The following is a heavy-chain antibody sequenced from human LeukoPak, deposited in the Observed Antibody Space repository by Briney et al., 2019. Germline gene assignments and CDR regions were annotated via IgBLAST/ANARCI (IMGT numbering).Heavy chain of an antibody. Sequence: PGGSLRLSCAASGFTFSNFAMSWVRQAPGKGLEWVSALSGSGATTYYADSVKGRFSISRDNSQNTLYPQMNSLRAEDTAVYYCAKPWSTTNVVATAFDSWGQGTLVTVSS. J-gene: IGHJ4*02. V-gene: IGHV3-23*01. CDR2: LSGSGATT. CDR3: AKPWSTTNVVATAFDS. D-gene: IGHD1-26*01. CDR1: GFTFSNFA.